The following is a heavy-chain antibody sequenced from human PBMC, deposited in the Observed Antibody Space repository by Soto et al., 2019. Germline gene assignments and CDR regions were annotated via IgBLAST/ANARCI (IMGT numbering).Heavy chain of an antibody. CDR3: ARDPRHLWYFDY. V-gene: IGHV1-2*06. CDR2: INPNSGEV. J-gene: IGHJ4*02. D-gene: IGHD6-6*01. CDR1: GYTFIGYY. Sequence: QVQLVQSGAEVKKPGASVKVSCKASGYTFIGYYIHWVRQAPGQGLEWMGRINPNSGEVTYGETFQGRVTMTRDTSNNTAYMELSRLRSADTAVYYCARDPRHLWYFDYWGQGTLVTVSS.